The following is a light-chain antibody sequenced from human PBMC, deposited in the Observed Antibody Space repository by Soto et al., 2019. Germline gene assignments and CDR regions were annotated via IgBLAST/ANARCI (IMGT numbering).Light chain of an antibody. Sequence: ILMTQSPSSLSAFVGDRVTITCRASQDIGNFLAWYQQKPGKVPKLLIYAAYTLQSGVPSRFIGSGSGTDFTLTISSLQPEDVATYYCQKCKVAPFTFGGGTKVEIK. CDR3: QKCKVAPFT. CDR2: AAY. CDR1: QDIGNF. J-gene: IGKJ4*01. V-gene: IGKV1-27*01.